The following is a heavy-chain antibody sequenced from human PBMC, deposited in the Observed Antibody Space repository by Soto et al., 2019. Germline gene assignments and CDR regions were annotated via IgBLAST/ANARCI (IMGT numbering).Heavy chain of an antibody. CDR3: ASGLIAVAGRGAY. V-gene: IGHV1-3*01. J-gene: IGHJ4*02. D-gene: IGHD6-19*01. CDR2: INAGNGNT. CDR1: GYTFTSYA. Sequence: ASVKVSCKASGYTFTSYAMHWVRQAPGQRLEWMGWINAGNGNTKYSQKFQGRVAITRDTSASTAYMELSSLRSEDTAVYYCASGLIAVAGRGAYWGQGTLVTVSS.